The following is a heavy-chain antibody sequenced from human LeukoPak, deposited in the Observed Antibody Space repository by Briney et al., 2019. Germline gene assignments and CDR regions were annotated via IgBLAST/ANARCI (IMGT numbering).Heavy chain of an antibody. CDR3: ARAYSSGWYSQDYYMDV. D-gene: IGHD6-19*01. J-gene: IGHJ6*03. CDR1: GYTFTSYY. Sequence: ASVKVSCKASGYTFTSYYMHWVRQAPGQGLEWMGIINPSGGSTSYAQKFQGRVTMTRDMSTSTVYMELSSLRSEDTAVYYCARAYSSGWYSQDYYMDVWGKGTTVTVSS. V-gene: IGHV1-46*01. CDR2: INPSGGST.